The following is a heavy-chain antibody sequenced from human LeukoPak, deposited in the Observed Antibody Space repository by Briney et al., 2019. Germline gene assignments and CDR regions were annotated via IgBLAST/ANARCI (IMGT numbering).Heavy chain of an antibody. D-gene: IGHD3-9*01. CDR2: INHSGST. J-gene: IGHJ4*02. V-gene: IGHV4-34*01. CDR1: GGSFSGYY. Sequence: SETLSLTCAVYGGSFSGYYWSWIRQPPGKGLEWIGEINHSGSTNYNPSLKSRVTISVDTSKNQFSLKLSSVTAADTAVYYCAAHRYFDWLSNPEASFDLDYWGQGTLVTVSS. CDR3: AAHRYFDWLSNPEASFDLDY.